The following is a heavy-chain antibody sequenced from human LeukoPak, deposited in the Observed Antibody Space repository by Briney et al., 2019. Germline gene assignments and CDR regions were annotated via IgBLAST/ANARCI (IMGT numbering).Heavy chain of an antibody. J-gene: IGHJ3*02. Sequence: SETLSLTCTVSGGSISSGGYYWSWIRQHPGKGLEWIGYIYYSGSTYYNPSLKSRVTISVDTSKNQFSLKLSSVTAADTAVYYCARRSFRGIVGSWYGRRDAFDIWGQGTMVTVSS. CDR1: GGSISSGGYY. V-gene: IGHV4-31*03. CDR2: IYYSGST. CDR3: ARRSFRGIVGSWYGRRDAFDI. D-gene: IGHD6-13*01.